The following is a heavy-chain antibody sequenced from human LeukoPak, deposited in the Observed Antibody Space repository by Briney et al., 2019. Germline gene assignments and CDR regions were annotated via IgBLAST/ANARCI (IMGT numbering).Heavy chain of an antibody. J-gene: IGHJ4*02. CDR1: GFTFSTYG. D-gene: IGHD7-27*01. V-gene: IGHV3-30*18. CDR2: ISFDGSNK. Sequence: GGSLRLSCAASGFTFSTYGMHWVRQAPGKGLEWVAVISFDGSNKYYPGSVKGRFTISRDNSKNTLYLQMNSLRAEDTAVYHCAKDWGNWGYGYYFDHWGQGTLVTVSS. CDR3: AKDWGNWGYGYYFDH.